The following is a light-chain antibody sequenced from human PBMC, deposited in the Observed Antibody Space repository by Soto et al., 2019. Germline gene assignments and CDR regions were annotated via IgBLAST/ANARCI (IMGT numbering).Light chain of an antibody. J-gene: IGLJ1*01. CDR1: SSDVGGYNY. CDR3: SSYTSTTTRV. CDR2: EVS. Sequence: QFVLTQPASVSGSPGQSITISCTGTSSDVGGYNYVSWYQQHPGKGSKLMIYEVSNRPSGVSNRFSGSKSGNTATLTISGLQAEDEADYYCSSYTSTTTRVFGTGTKVTVL. V-gene: IGLV2-14*03.